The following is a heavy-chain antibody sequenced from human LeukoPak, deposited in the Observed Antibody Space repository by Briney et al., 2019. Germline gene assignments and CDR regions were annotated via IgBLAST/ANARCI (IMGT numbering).Heavy chain of an antibody. V-gene: IGHV1-18*01. Sequence: GASVKVSCKASGYTFSSFGISWVRQAPGQGLEWMGWISTYNGHTNYARNFQGRVTMTTDTSTGTVYMELKSLRSDDTAVYYCARHGGYYYDSSGYYLWGQGTLVTVSS. J-gene: IGHJ5*02. CDR1: GYTFSSFG. D-gene: IGHD3-22*01. CDR2: ISTYNGHT. CDR3: ARHGGYYYDSSGYYL.